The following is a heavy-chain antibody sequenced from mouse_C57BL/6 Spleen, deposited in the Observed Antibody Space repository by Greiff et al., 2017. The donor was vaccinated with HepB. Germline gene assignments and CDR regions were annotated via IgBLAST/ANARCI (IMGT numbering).Heavy chain of an antibody. J-gene: IGHJ3*01. D-gene: IGHD2-3*01. CDR1: GYTFPSYW. CDR3: ARCLDGYYHAFAY. CDR2: INPSNGGT. V-gene: IGHV1-53*01. Sequence: VQLQQPGTELVKPGASVKLSCKASGYTFPSYWMHWVKQRPGQGLEWIGNINPSNGGTNYNEKFKSKATLTVDKSSSTSYMQLSSLTSEDSAVYYCARCLDGYYHAFAYWGQGTLVTVSA.